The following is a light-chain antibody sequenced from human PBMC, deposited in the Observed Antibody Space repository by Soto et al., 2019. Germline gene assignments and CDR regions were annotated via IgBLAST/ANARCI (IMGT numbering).Light chain of an antibody. CDR2: GAS. CDR1: QSVGSNY. Sequence: EIVLTQFPGTLSLSPGERATLSCRASQSVGSNYLAWYQQKPGQAPRLLIYGASSRATGIPDRFSGSGSGTDFTLTISRLEPEDFAVYYCQQYGSSGTFGQGTKVDI. J-gene: IGKJ1*01. CDR3: QQYGSSGT. V-gene: IGKV3-20*01.